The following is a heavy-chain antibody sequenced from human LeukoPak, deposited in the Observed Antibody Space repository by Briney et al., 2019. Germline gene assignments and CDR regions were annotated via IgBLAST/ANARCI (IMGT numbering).Heavy chain of an antibody. V-gene: IGHV1-18*01. CDR2: ISAYNGNI. CDR1: GYTFTSYG. J-gene: IGHJ4*02. Sequence: ASVKVSCKASGYTFTSYGISWVRQAPGQGLEWMGWISAYNGNINYAQKLQGIVTMTTDTSTSTAYMELRSLRSDDTAVYYCARDHYYGSGSYYKTHYFDYWGQGTLVTVSS. D-gene: IGHD3-10*01. CDR3: ARDHYYGSGSYYKTHYFDY.